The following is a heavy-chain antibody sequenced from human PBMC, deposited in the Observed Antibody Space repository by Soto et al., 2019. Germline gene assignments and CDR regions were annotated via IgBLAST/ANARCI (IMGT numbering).Heavy chain of an antibody. CDR1: GYTFTGYY. J-gene: IGHJ6*02. CDR3: AREALSYYDFWSGYSNLYYYYGMDV. Sequence: EASVKVSCKASGYTFTGYYMHWVRQAPGQGLEWMGWINPNSGGTNYAQKFQGWVTMTRDTSISTAYMELSRLRSDDTAVYYCAREALSYYDFWSGYSNLYYYYGMDVWGQGTTVTVSS. V-gene: IGHV1-2*04. D-gene: IGHD3-3*01. CDR2: INPNSGGT.